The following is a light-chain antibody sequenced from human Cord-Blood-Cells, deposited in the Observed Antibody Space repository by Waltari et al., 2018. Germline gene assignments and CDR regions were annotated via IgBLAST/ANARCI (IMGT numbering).Light chain of an antibody. CDR3: QEYGSSPWT. Sequence: EIVLTQSPGTLSLSPGERATLSCRASQSVSSSYLAWYQQNPGPAPRVLIYGASSRATCIPDRFSGSRSETDFTLTNSRLEPEDVAVYYCQEYGSSPWTFGQGTKVEIK. V-gene: IGKV3-20*01. CDR1: QSVSSSY. J-gene: IGKJ1*01. CDR2: GAS.